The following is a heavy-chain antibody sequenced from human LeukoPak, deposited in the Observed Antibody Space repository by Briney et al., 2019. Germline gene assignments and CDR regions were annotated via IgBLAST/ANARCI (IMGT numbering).Heavy chain of an antibody. J-gene: IGHJ6*02. CDR2: ISSSSSYI. V-gene: IGHV3-21*01. CDR3: VRDWGYYYYYGMDV. D-gene: IGHD3-16*01. Sequence: GGSLRLSCAASGFTFSSYSMNWVRQAPGKGLEWVSSISSSSSYIYYADSVKGRFTISRDNAKNSLYLQMNSLRAEDTAEYYCVRDWGYYYYYGMDVWGQGTTVTVSS. CDR1: GFTFSSYS.